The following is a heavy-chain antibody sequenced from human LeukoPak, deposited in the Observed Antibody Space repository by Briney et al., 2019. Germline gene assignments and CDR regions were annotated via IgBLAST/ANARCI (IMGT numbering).Heavy chain of an antibody. CDR2: IYSRGNT. CDR1: GASISSSSSY. Sequence: SETLSLTCTVSGASISSSSSYWGWIRQPPGKGLEWLGNIYSRGNTYYKPSLRSRVTISVDTSKNQFSLKLSSVTAADTAVYYCARAGAVAGKLDYWGQGTLVTVSS. V-gene: IGHV4-39*07. CDR3: ARAGAVAGKLDY. J-gene: IGHJ4*02. D-gene: IGHD6-19*01.